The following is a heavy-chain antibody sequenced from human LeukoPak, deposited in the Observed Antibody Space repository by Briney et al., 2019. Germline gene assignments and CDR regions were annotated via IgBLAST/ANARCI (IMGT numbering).Heavy chain of an antibody. CDR1: GGSFSGYY. CDR2: INHSGST. D-gene: IGHD5-18*01. Sequence: PSETLSLTCAVYGGSFSGYYWSWIRQPPGKGLEWIGEINHSGSTNYNPSLKSRVTISVDTSKNQFSLKLSSVTAADTAVCYCARAVDTAMVKSGVAFDIWGQGTMVTVSS. CDR3: ARAVDTAMVKSGVAFDI. J-gene: IGHJ3*02. V-gene: IGHV4-34*01.